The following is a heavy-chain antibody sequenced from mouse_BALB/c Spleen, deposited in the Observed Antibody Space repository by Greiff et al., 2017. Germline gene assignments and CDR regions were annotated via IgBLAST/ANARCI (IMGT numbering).Heavy chain of an antibody. CDR2: INPSTGYT. D-gene: IGHD1-1*02. J-gene: IGHJ2*01. CDR3: ARGGGRDYFDY. CDR1: GYTFTSYW. V-gene: IGHV1-7*01. Sequence: QVQLQQSGAELAKPWASVKMSCKASGYTFTSYWMHWVKQRPGQGLEWIGYINPSTGYTEYNQKFKDKATLTADKSSSTAYMQLSSLTSEDSAVYYCARGGGRDYFDYWGQGTTLTVSS.